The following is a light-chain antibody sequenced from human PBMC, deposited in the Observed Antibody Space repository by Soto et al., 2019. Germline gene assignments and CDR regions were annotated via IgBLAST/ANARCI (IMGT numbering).Light chain of an antibody. CDR3: QEHNSYPR. J-gene: IGKJ3*01. V-gene: IGKV1-9*01. CDR1: QGISSY. CDR2: AAS. Sequence: DIQLTQSPSFLSASVGDRVTITCRASQGISSYLAWYQQKPGKAPKLLLYAASTLQSGVPSRVSGSGSGTEFALPVSSLELEDFATYYCQEHNSYPRFGPGTRVDIK.